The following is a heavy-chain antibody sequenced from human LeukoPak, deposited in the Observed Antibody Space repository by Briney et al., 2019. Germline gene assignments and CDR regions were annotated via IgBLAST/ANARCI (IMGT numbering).Heavy chain of an antibody. CDR3: ARGGDYGDYAAY. D-gene: IGHD4-17*01. Sequence: GESLRLSCAASGFAFSSYWMHWVRQAPGKGLLWVSRTNRDGGSTNYADSVKGRFTISRDNAKNTLYLQMNSLRGEDTAVYYCARGGDYGDYAAYWGQGTLVTVSS. CDR1: GFAFSSYW. J-gene: IGHJ4*02. V-gene: IGHV3-74*01. CDR2: TNRDGGST.